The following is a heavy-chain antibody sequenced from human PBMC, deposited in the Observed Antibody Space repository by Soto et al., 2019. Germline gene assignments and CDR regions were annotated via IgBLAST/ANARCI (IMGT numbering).Heavy chain of an antibody. CDR3: ARQGAALRDYYYGMEV. CDR2: IIPIFGTA. D-gene: IGHD6-25*01. CDR1: GGTFSRYA. V-gene: IGHV1-69*12. J-gene: IGHJ6*02. Sequence: QVQLVQSGAEVKKPGSSVKVSCKASGGTFSRYAISWVRQAPGQGLEWMGGIIPIFGTANYAQKFQGRVTITADESTSTAYMKLSSLRSEDTAVYDWARQGAALRDYYYGMEVWGQGTTVTVSS.